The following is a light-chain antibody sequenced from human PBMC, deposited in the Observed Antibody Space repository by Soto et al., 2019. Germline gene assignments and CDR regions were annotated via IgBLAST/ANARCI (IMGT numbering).Light chain of an antibody. CDR2: DVT. CDR3: SSYTTSNTLQIV. Sequence: QSVLTQPASVSGSPGQSITISCTGTSSDVGGYNYVSWYQHHPGKAPKLIIYDVTNRPSGVSNPFSGSKSGNTASLTISGLQPEDEADDYCSSYTTSNTLQIVLGTGTKVTVL. V-gene: IGLV2-14*03. CDR1: SSDVGGYNY. J-gene: IGLJ1*01.